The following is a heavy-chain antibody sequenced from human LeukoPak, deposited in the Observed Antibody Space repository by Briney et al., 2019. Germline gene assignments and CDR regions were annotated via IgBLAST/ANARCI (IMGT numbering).Heavy chain of an antibody. Sequence: PGGSLRLSCAASGFTFSSYGMIWVRQAPGKGPECVSAISGGGDATYYADSVKGRFTVSRDNPKNTLYLQMDSLRAEDTALYYCTRSAPFYFDCWGQGTLVTVFS. J-gene: IGHJ4*02. CDR3: TRSAPFYFDC. CDR2: ISGGGDAT. CDR1: GFTFSSYG. V-gene: IGHV3-23*01.